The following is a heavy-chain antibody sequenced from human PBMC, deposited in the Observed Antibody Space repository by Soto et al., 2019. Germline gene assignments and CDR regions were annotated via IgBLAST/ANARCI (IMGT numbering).Heavy chain of an antibody. CDR2: ISYDGSNK. V-gene: IGHV3-30-3*01. CDR1: GFTFSSYA. J-gene: IGHJ6*02. Sequence: GGSLRLSCAASGFTFSSYAMHWVRQAPGKGLEWVAVISYDGSNKYYADSVKGRFTISRDNSKNTLYLQMNSLRAEETAVYYCARGDIQLGGNAWGYSGMDVWGQGTTV. CDR3: ARGDIQLGGNAWGYSGMDV. D-gene: IGHD5-18*01.